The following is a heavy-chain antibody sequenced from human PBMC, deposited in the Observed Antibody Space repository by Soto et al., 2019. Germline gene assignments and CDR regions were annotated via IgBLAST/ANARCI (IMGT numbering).Heavy chain of an antibody. V-gene: IGHV4-59*08. CDR3: VRSGGNWYFNY. CDR2: IYESGST. D-gene: IGHD3-16*01. J-gene: IGHJ4*02. CDR1: GASISNYY. Sequence: QVHLQESGPGLVKPSETLSLTCTVSGASISNYYWSWIRQPPGKGLEWIGFIYESGSTNYNPSLTSRVTLSVDPSKHQFFLNLSSVTAAETAVYYCVRSGGNWYFNYWGQGTLVSVSS.